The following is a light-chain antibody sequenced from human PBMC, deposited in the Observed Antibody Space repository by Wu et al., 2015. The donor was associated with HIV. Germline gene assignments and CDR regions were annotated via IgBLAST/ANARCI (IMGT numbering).Light chain of an antibody. CDR1: QGISSY. Sequence: IQLTQSPSSLSASVGDRVTITCRASQGISSYLAWYQQKPGKAPNLLIYAASTLQSGVPSRFSGSGSGTDFTLTISSLQPDDFATYYCQHYNGYPYTFGQGTKVEIK. J-gene: IGKJ2*01. CDR2: AAS. CDR3: QHYNGYPYT. V-gene: IGKV1-9*01.